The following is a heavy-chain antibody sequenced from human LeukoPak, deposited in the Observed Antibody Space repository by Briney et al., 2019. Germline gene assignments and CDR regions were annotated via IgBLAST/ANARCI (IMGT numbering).Heavy chain of an antibody. Sequence: SETLSLTCAVYGGSFSGYYWSWIRQPPGKGLEWIGEINHSGSTNYNPSLKSRVTISVDTSKNQFSLKLSSVTAAATAVYYCARVSGWLRSYFDYWGQGTLVTVSS. D-gene: IGHD5-12*01. CDR3: ARVSGWLRSYFDY. J-gene: IGHJ4*02. CDR2: INHSGST. CDR1: GGSFSGYY. V-gene: IGHV4-34*01.